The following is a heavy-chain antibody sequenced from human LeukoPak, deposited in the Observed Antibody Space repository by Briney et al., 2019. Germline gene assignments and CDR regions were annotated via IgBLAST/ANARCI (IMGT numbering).Heavy chain of an antibody. V-gene: IGHV3-23*01. CDR1: GFTFSSYA. CDR3: ARGHPHGWELYLDY. CDR2: ISGSGGST. Sequence: GGSLRLSCAASGFTFSSYAMSWVRQAPGKGLEWVSAISGSGGSTYYADSVKGRFTISRDNSKNTLYLQMNSLRVEDTAVYYCARGHPHGWELYLDYWGQGTLVTVSS. J-gene: IGHJ4*02. D-gene: IGHD1-26*01.